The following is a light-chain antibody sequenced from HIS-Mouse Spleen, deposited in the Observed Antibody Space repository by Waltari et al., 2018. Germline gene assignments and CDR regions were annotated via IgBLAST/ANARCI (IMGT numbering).Light chain of an antibody. Sequence: AIQMTQSPSSLSASVGDSVTITCRASQGMRNDLGWYQQKPGKAPKLLIYAASSLQSGVPSRFSGSGSGTDFTLTISSLQPEDFATYYCLQDYNYPRTFGQGTKVEIK. V-gene: IGKV1-6*01. CDR2: AAS. CDR3: LQDYNYPRT. CDR1: QGMRND. J-gene: IGKJ1*01.